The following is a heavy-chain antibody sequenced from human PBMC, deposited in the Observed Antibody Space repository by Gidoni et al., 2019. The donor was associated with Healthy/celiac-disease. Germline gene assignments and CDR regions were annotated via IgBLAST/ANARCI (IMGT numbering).Heavy chain of an antibody. V-gene: IGHV1-8*01. CDR1: GYTFPSYD. CDR3: ARARSLRRVVVMKDY. D-gene: IGHD3-22*01. Sequence: QVQLVQSGAEVKKPGASVKVSCKASGYTFPSYDITWVRQATGQGLEWRGWMNPNSGNTGYAQKFQGRVTMTRNTSISTAYMELSSLRSEDTAVYYCARARSLRRVVVMKDYWGQGTLVTVSS. CDR2: MNPNSGNT. J-gene: IGHJ4*02.